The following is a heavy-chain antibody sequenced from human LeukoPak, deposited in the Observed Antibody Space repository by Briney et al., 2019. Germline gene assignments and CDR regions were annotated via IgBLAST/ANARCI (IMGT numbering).Heavy chain of an antibody. V-gene: IGHV4-59*01. Sequence: SETLSLTCTVSGGSISSYYWSWIRQPPGKGLERIGYIYDIGSTNYNLSLKSRVTISVDTSKNQFSLKLSSVTAADTAVHCYVRGVQMEYLWVLDYYYYTDFLLKGTTVTVS. CDR1: GGSISSYY. CDR3: VRGVQMEYLWVLDYYYYTDF. J-gene: IGHJ6*03. CDR2: IYDIGST. D-gene: IGHD1-1*01.